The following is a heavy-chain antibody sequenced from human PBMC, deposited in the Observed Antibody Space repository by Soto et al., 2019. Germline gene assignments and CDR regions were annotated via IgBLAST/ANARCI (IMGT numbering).Heavy chain of an antibody. Sequence: QVQLVESGGGVVQPGRSLRLSCAASGFTFNNYGMHWVRQAPGKGLEWVALISYEGDNKYFPASVKGRFTISRDNSKNTLYLQMNMLRPEDTAVYYCAKDLGMSGNYNLFDYWGQGILVTVS. V-gene: IGHV3-30*18. J-gene: IGHJ4*02. CDR2: ISYEGDNK. D-gene: IGHD1-26*01. CDR1: GFTFNNYG. CDR3: AKDLGMSGNYNLFDY.